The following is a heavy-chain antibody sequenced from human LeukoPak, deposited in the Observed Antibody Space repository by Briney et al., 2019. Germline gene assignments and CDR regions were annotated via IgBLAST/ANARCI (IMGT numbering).Heavy chain of an antibody. J-gene: IGHJ6*03. Sequence: PSETLSLTCTVSGGSISSSNYYWGCIRQPPGKGLEWIGSVYYNGSTYYNPSLKSRVTISVDTSKNHFSLKLSSMTAADTAVYYCARDLGRSNYYYYYMDVWGKGTTVTISS. CDR2: VYYNGST. D-gene: IGHD3-10*01. CDR3: ARDLGRSNYYYYYMDV. V-gene: IGHV4-39*02. CDR1: GGSISSSNYY.